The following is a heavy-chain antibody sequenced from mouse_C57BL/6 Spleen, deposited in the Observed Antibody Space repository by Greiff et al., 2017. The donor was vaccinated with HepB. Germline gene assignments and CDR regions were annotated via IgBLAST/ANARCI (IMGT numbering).Heavy chain of an antibody. CDR1: GYTFTDYE. CDR3: TRRGYDYGVGNYSY. J-gene: IGHJ2*01. D-gene: IGHD2-4*01. Sequence: VKLMESGAELVRPGASVTLSCKASGYTFTDYEMHWVKQTPVHGLEWIGAIDPETGGTAYNQKFKGKAILTADKSSSTAYMELRSLTSEDSAVYYCTRRGYDYGVGNYSYWGQGTTLTVSS. V-gene: IGHV1-15*01. CDR2: IDPETGGT.